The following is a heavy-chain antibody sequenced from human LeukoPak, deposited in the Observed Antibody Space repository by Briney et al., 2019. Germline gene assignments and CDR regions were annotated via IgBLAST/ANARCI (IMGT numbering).Heavy chain of an antibody. V-gene: IGHV4-38-2*01. CDR3: ALDPADRGEYYFDY. Sequence: SETLSLTCDVSSYSISSGYYWGWIRQPPGKGLEWIGSIYHNGRTYYNPSLKSRVTMSVDTSKNHFSLKLNSVTAADTALYYCALDPADRGEYYFDYWGQGTLVTVSS. J-gene: IGHJ4*02. D-gene: IGHD3-10*01. CDR1: SYSISSGYY. CDR2: IYHNGRT.